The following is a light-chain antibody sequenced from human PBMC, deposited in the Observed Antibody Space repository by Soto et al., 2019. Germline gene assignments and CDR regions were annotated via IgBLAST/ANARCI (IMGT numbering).Light chain of an antibody. V-gene: IGLV1-47*02. Sequence: QSVLTQQPSASWTPWQSFTMSCCVISSNLETNLVHWYQHLPGASPRLLIYNNDQRPSGVPDRFSASKSGTSASLAISGLRSEDEADYYCTATDDRLTGPVFGGGTK. CDR2: NND. J-gene: IGLJ2*01. CDR3: TATDDRLTGPV. CDR1: SSNLETNL.